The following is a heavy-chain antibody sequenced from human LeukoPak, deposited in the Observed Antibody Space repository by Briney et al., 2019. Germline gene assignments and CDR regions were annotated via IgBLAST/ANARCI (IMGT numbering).Heavy chain of an antibody. CDR1: EFSFRSYG. V-gene: IGHV3-30*03. CDR3: ATDGYCSGGNCYAGHFHY. J-gene: IGHJ4*02. Sequence: GGSLRLSCAASEFSFRSYGMNWVRQAPGKGLEWVALISYDGTNDCYVDSVRGRFTVSRDNSKNTLSLQMNSLRGEDTALYYCATDGYCSGGNCYAGHFHYWGQGTLVTVSS. CDR2: ISYDGTND. D-gene: IGHD2-15*01.